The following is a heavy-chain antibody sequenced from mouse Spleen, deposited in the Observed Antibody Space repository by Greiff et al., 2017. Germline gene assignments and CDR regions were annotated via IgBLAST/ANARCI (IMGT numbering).Heavy chain of an antibody. J-gene: IGHJ1*03. CDR2: IHPNSGST. CDR3: ARSRIYDYDWYFDV. D-gene: IGHD2-4*01. V-gene: IGHV1-64*01. Sequence: QVQLQQPGAELVKPGASGKLSCKASGYTFTSYGMHGVKQRPGQGLEWIGMIHPNSGSTNYNEKFKSKATLTVDKSSSTAYMQLSSLTSEDSAVYYCARSRIYDYDWYFDVWGTGTTVTVSS. CDR1: GYTFTSYG.